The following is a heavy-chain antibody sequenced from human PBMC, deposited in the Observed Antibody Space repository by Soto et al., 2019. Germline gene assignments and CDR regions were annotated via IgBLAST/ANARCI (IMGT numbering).Heavy chain of an antibody. V-gene: IGHV3-30*18. CDR2: ISYDGSDK. Sequence: QVQLVESGGGVVQPGRSLRLSCAASGFTFSSYGMHWVRQAPGKGLEWVAVISYDGSDKYYADSVKGRFTISRDNSKNTLYLQLTSLRAEDTSVYYCAKEGGSGYSYYFDYWGQGTLVTVSS. J-gene: IGHJ4*02. D-gene: IGHD2-15*01. CDR1: GFTFSSYG. CDR3: AKEGGSGYSYYFDY.